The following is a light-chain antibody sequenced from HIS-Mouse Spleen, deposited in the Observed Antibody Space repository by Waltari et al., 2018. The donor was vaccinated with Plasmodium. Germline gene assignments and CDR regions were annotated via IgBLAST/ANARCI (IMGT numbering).Light chain of an antibody. J-gene: IGLJ3*02. Sequence: QSALPQPRSVSGSPGQSATISCPGTSSDVGVYNYVPWYQQHPGKAPKLMIYDVSKRPSGVPDRFSGSKSGNTASLTISGLQAEDEADYYCCSYAGSYTWVFGGGTKLTVL. CDR3: CSYAGSYTWV. CDR2: DVS. CDR1: SSDVGVYNY. V-gene: IGLV2-11*01.